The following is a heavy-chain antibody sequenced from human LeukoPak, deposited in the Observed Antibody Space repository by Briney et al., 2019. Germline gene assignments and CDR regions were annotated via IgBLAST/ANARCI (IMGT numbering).Heavy chain of an antibody. CDR3: ARGPSYFQH. Sequence: SQTLSLTCAISGDSVSSYSATWDWIRQSPSRGLEWLGRTYYRSKWYTDYAVSVKSRVTVNPDTSKNQFSLQLNSVTPEDTAVYYCARGPSYFQHWGQGTLVTVSS. V-gene: IGHV6-1*01. CDR2: TYYRSKWYT. J-gene: IGHJ1*01. CDR1: GDSVSSYSAT.